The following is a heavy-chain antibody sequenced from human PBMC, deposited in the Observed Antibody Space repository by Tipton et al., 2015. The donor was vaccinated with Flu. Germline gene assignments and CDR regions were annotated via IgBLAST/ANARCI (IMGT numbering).Heavy chain of an antibody. CDR3: VRAIAAAEAY. Sequence: SLRLSCTASGFSFDDYAMHWVRQAPGKGLEWVSLISGGDIITYYADSVKGRFTIPRDNSKNSLYLQMDSLRAEDTAVYYCVRAIAAAEAYWGQGTLVTVSS. CDR1: GFSFDDYA. CDR2: ISGGDIIT. J-gene: IGHJ4*02. V-gene: IGHV3-43*02. D-gene: IGHD6-13*01.